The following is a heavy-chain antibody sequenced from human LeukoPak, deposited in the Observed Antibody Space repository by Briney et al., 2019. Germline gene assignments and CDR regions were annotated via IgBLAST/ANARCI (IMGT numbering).Heavy chain of an antibody. CDR1: GGSFSGYY. D-gene: IGHD2-15*01. J-gene: IGHJ4*02. V-gene: IGHV4-34*01. CDR3: ARLLATRIDY. Sequence: SQTLSLTCAVYGGSFSGYYWSWIRQPPGKGLEWIGEINHSGSTNYNPSLKSRVTISVDTSKNQFSLKLSSVTAADTAVYYCARLLATRIDYWGQGTLVTVSS. CDR2: INHSGST.